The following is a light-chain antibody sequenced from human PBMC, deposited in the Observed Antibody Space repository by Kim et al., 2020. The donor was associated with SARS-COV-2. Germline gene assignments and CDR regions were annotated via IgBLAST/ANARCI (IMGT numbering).Light chain of an antibody. V-gene: IGKV3-20*01. J-gene: IGKJ1*01. CDR2: GAS. CDR1: QSVRNNY. CDR3: QQYGSSPRT. Sequence: EIVLTQSPGTLSLSPGERATLSCRASQSVRNNYLAWYQQKPGQAPRLLIYGASTRATGIPDRFSGSGSGTDFTLTISGLDYCQQYGSSPRTFGQGTKVDIK.